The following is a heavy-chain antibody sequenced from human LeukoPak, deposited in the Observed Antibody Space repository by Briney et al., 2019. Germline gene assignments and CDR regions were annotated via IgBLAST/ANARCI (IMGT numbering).Heavy chain of an antibody. CDR1: GFTFSSYG. D-gene: IGHD6-19*01. CDR3: AKGGAGAGPSDY. J-gene: IGHJ4*02. Sequence: GGSLRLSCAASGFTFSSYGMHWVRQAPDKGLEWVAVIWYDGSNKYYADSVKGRFTISRDNSKNTLYLQMNSLRAEDTAVYYCAKGGAGAGPSDYWGQGTLVTVSS. CDR2: IWYDGSNK. V-gene: IGHV3-33*06.